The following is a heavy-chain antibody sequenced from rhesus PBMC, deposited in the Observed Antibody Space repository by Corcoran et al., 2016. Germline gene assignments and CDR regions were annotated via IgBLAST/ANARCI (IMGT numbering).Heavy chain of an antibody. V-gene: IGHV4-173*01. D-gene: IGHD6-37*01. CDR2: ISGDARST. Sequence: LQLQESGPGLVKPSETLSLTCAVSGGSISSNSWTWIRQPPGKGLEWIGRISGDARSTDYHPSRRSRVTISTYTSKTQFSLKVDSVTAADTAVYYCVGLMVAGPVEYWGQGVLVTVSS. CDR1: GGSISSNS. CDR3: VGLMVAGPVEY. J-gene: IGHJ4*01.